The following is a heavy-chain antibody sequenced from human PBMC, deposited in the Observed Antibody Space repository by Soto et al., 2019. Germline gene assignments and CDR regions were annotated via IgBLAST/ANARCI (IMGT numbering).Heavy chain of an antibody. J-gene: IGHJ5*02. CDR1: GFSLRTYG. Sequence: QVQLVESGGGVVQSGRSLTLSCAASGFSLRTYGMQWLRRAPGKGLEWVAFIWYDGTKKFYANSVKGRSTISKDNSNNMLYLQMSGLRAEDTAVYYCARDVVTAVAGSVNWFDPWGQGTLVPVSS. D-gene: IGHD6-19*01. CDR2: IWYDGTKK. CDR3: ARDVVTAVAGSVNWFDP. V-gene: IGHV3-33*01.